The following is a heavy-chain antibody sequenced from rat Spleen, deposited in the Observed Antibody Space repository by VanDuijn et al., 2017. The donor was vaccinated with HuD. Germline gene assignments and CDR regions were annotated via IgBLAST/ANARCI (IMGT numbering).Heavy chain of an antibody. CDR1: GFTFSDYY. J-gene: IGHJ3*01. CDR3: ARVGTRVSRFAY. CDR2: ISHDGSST. D-gene: IGHD1-4*01. Sequence: EVQLVESGGGLVQPGRSLKLSCAASGFTFSDYYMAWVRQAPTKGLEWVATISHDGSSTYYRDSVKGRFTISRDNARGTLYLQMDSLRSEDTATYYCARVGTRVSRFAYWGQGTLVTVSS. V-gene: IGHV5-7*01.